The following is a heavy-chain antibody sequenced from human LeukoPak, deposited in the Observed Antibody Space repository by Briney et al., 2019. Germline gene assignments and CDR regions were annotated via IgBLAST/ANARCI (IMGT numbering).Heavy chain of an antibody. Sequence: GGSLRLSCAASGFTFSSYSMNWVRQAPGKGLDCLSSISSSSSYIYYADSVKGRFTISRDNTKNSLYLQMNSVRVEYTAVYYCAGDSSNWNIDYWGQGTPVTVSS. J-gene: IGHJ4*02. D-gene: IGHD6-13*01. V-gene: IGHV3-21*01. CDR2: ISSSSSYI. CDR3: AGDSSNWNIDY. CDR1: GFTFSSYS.